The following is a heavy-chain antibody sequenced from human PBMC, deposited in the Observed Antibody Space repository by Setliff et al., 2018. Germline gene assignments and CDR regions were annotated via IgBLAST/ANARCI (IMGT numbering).Heavy chain of an antibody. Sequence: ASVKVSCKASGGTFSSYAISWVRQAPGQGLEWMGIINPSGGSTSYAQKFQGRVTMTRETSTSTVYMELSSLRSEDTAVYYCARSGRHQISGYPTYFDYRGQGTLVTVSS. D-gene: IGHD3-22*01. CDR1: GGTFSSYA. J-gene: IGHJ4*02. CDR2: INPSGGST. V-gene: IGHV1-46*01. CDR3: ARSGRHQISGYPTYFDY.